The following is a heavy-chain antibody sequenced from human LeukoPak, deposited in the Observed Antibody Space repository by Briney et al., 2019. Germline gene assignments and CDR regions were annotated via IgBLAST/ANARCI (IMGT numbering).Heavy chain of an antibody. D-gene: IGHD6-13*01. CDR1: GFTFSSYA. CDR2: MRGNGGST. CDR3: AKSITAAGTYAFDI. Sequence: GGSLRLFCAASGFTFSSYAMSWVRQAPGQGLEWVSAMRGNGGSTEYVDSVRGRFIISRDNSRNTLYLQMNSLRAEDTAVYYCAKSITAAGTYAFDIWGQGTVVTVSS. J-gene: IGHJ3*02. V-gene: IGHV3-23*01.